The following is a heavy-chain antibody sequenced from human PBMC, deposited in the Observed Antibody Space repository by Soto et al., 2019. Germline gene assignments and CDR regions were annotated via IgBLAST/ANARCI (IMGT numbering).Heavy chain of an antibody. CDR3: ARAVGPFDD. V-gene: IGHV3-33*01. CDR1: GFIFSTYG. J-gene: IGHJ4*02. D-gene: IGHD1-26*01. Sequence: QVQLVESGGGVVQPGRSLRLSCAASGFIFSTYGMHWVRQAPGKGLEWVAVIWYDGSNKYYAGSVSGRFTISRDNSKNSLFLQLNSFRAEDTAVYYCARAVGPFDDWGQGTLVTVSS. CDR2: IWYDGSNK.